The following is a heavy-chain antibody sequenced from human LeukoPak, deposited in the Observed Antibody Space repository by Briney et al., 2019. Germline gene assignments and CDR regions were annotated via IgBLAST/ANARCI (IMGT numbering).Heavy chain of an antibody. V-gene: IGHV4-59*01. D-gene: IGHD3-22*01. Sequence: SETLSLTCTVSGGSISSYYWSWIRQPPGKGLEWIGYIYYSGSTNYNPSLKSRVTISVDTSRNQFSLKLSSVTATDTAVYYCARGTEEYYYDSSGYYYVIDYWGQGTLVTVSS. CDR1: GGSISSYY. CDR3: ARGTEEYYYDSSGYYYVIDY. CDR2: IYYSGST. J-gene: IGHJ4*02.